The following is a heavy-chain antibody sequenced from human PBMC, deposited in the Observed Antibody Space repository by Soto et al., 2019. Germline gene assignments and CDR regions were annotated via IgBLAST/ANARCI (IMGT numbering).Heavy chain of an antibody. CDR3: ARAPIPTHYSHRAAAPAGLDP. CDR2: IIPIFGTA. Sequence: SVQVSCKASGGTFSSYAISWVRQAPGQGLEWMGGIIPIFGTANYAQKFQGRVTITADESTSTAYMELSSLRSEDTAVYYCARAPIPTHYSHRAAAPAGLDPWG. CDR1: GGTFSSYA. V-gene: IGHV1-69*13. D-gene: IGHD6-13*01. J-gene: IGHJ5*02.